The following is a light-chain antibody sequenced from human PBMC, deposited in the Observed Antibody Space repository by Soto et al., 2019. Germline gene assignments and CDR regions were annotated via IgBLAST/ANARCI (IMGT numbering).Light chain of an antibody. V-gene: IGLV2-8*01. CDR3: SSYAARKVII. J-gene: IGLJ2*01. CDR1: SSDVGGYNY. CDR2: DVS. Sequence: QSALAQPPSASGAPGQSVTISCTGTSSDVGGYNYVCWYQQHPGNAHKLIIYDVSGPPSGVPDRFSGSKSGNTSSLTVSGLQAEDEDFYYCSSYAARKVIIFGGGTKLTVL.